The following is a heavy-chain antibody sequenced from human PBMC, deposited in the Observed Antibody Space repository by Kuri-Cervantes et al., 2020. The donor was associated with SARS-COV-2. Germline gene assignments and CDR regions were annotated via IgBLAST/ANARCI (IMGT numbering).Heavy chain of an antibody. D-gene: IGHD1-26*01. CDR2: FYYRGIT. CDR3: ARDNILFSGSGFDY. CDR1: GGSISSYY. V-gene: IGHV4-59*01. J-gene: IGHJ4*02. Sequence: SETLSLTCTVSGGSISSYYWSWIRQPPGKGLEWIGYFYYRGITNYNPSLKNRVTMSVDTSKNQFSLNLSSVTAADTAVYYCARDNILFSGSGFDYWGQGTLVTVSS.